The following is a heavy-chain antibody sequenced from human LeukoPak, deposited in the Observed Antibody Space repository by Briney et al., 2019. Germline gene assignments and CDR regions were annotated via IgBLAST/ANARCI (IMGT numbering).Heavy chain of an antibody. Sequence: SETLSLTCTVSGGSISSYYWSWIRQPPGKGLEWIGYIYYSGSTNYNPSLKSRVTISVDTSKNQFSLKLSSVTAEDTAVYYCAREPSGITGRTYYFDYWGQGTLVTVSS. V-gene: IGHV4-59*01. D-gene: IGHD1-20*01. CDR3: AREPSGITGRTYYFDY. CDR1: GGSISSYY. J-gene: IGHJ4*02. CDR2: IYYSGST.